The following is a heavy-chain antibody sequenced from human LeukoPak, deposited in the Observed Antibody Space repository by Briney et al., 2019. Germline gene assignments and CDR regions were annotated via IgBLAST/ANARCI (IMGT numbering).Heavy chain of an antibody. Sequence: ASETLSLTCTVSGGSISSYYWSWIRQPAGKGLEWIGRIYSSGSTNYNPSLKSRVTVSVDTSKNQVSLKLGSVTAADTAVYYCAREGGPYRPLDYSGQGTLVTVSS. CDR1: GGSISSYY. CDR2: IYSSGST. CDR3: AREGGPYRPLDY. J-gene: IGHJ4*02. V-gene: IGHV4-4*07.